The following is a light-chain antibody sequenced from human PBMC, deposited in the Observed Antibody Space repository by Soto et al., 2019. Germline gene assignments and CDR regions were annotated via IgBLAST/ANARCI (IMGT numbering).Light chain of an antibody. V-gene: IGKV1-39*01. CDR1: QSLFDSDNGNTY. J-gene: IGKJ3*01. Sequence: MTQTPLSLPVTPGEPASISCRSSQSLFDSDNGNTYLDWYQQKPGKAPKLLIYAASSLQSGVPSRFSGSGSGTDFTLTISSLQPEDFAAYYCQQSYSTPFTFGPGTKVDI. CDR3: QQSYSTPFT. CDR2: AAS.